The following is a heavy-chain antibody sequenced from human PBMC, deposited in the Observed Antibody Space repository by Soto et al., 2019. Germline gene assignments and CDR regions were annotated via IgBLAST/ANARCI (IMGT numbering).Heavy chain of an antibody. Sequence: PGGSLRLSCAASGFTFSSYAMSWVRQAPGKGLEWVSAISGSGGSTYYADSVKGRFTISRDNSKNTLYLQMNSLRAEDTAVYYCAKDSLQDYCSGGSCYSGAFDIWGQGTMVTVSS. J-gene: IGHJ3*02. CDR1: GFTFSSYA. CDR3: AKDSLQDYCSGGSCYSGAFDI. D-gene: IGHD2-15*01. V-gene: IGHV3-23*01. CDR2: ISGSGGST.